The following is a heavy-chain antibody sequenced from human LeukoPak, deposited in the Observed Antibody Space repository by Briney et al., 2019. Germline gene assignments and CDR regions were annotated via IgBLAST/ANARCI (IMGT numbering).Heavy chain of an antibody. V-gene: IGHV4-34*01. D-gene: IGHD1-26*01. CDR3: ARGSYDAFDI. Sequence: SETLSLTCTVSGGSVSSNDYYWTWIRQPPGKGLEWIGEINHSGSTNYNPSLKSRVTISVDTSKNQFSLKLSSVTAADTAVYYCARGSYDAFDIWGQGTMVTVSS. CDR1: GGSVSSNDYY. CDR2: INHSGST. J-gene: IGHJ3*02.